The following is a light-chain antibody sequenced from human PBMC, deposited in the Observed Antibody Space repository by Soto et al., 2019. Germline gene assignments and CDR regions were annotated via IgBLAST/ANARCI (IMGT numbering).Light chain of an antibody. Sequence: DIVMTQTPFSSPVTLGQPASISCRSSQSLVYSDGHTYLRWLHQRPGQPPRLLIYKISNRLSGVTNRFSGSGGGTDFTLKFSRVEAEDVGVYYCMQATQFAFTFSQGTKLEIK. J-gene: IGKJ2*01. CDR2: KIS. V-gene: IGKV2-24*01. CDR3: MQATQFAFT. CDR1: QSLVYSDGHTY.